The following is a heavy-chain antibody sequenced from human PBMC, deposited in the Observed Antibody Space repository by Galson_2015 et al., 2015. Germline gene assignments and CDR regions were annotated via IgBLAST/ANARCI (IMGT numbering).Heavy chain of an antibody. CDR3: AKAWGSGSYYFDY. CDR1: GFTFSSYG. J-gene: IGHJ4*02. V-gene: IGHV3-30*18. D-gene: IGHD6-19*01. Sequence: SLRLPCAASGFTFSSYGMHWVRQAPGKGLEWVAIMSYDGSDKYYADSVKGRFTISRDNSKNTLYLQMNSLRAEDTAVYYCAKAWGSGSYYFDYWGQGTLVTVSS. CDR2: MSYDGSDK.